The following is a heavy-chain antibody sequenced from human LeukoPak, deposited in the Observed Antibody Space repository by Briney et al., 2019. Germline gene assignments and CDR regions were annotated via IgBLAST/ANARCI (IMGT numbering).Heavy chain of an antibody. CDR3: ARDRVTGTTYWFDP. CDR1: GFTFSSYW. CDR2: IKQDGSEK. Sequence: GGSLRLSCAASGFTFSSYWMSWVRQAPGKGLEWVANIKQDGSEKYYVDSVKGRFTISRDNAKNSLYLQMNSLRAEDTAVYYCARDRVTGTTYWFDPWGLGTLVTVSS. J-gene: IGHJ5*02. V-gene: IGHV3-7*01. D-gene: IGHD1-7*01.